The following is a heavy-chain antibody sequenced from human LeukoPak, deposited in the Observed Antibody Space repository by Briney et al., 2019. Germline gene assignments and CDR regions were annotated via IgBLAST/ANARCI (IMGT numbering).Heavy chain of an antibody. CDR2: IKESGSEK. V-gene: IGHV3-7*01. CDR3: ARDDTVTTRVGVID. Sequence: PGGSLRLSCAASGFKFSYYWMTWVRQAPGKGLEWLANIKESGSEKYYVDSVKGRFTISRDNAKNSLYLQMNSLRAEDTAVYYCARDDTVTTRVGVIDWGQGTLVTVSS. CDR1: GFKFSYYW. J-gene: IGHJ4*02. D-gene: IGHD4-17*01.